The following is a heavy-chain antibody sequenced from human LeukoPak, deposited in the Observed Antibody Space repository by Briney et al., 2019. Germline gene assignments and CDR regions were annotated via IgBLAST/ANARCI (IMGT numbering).Heavy chain of an antibody. J-gene: IGHJ4*02. CDR2: IYYSGST. D-gene: IGHD2-15*01. CDR1: GGSISSSSSY. Sequence: SETLSLTCTVSGGSISSSSSYWGWIRQPPGKGLEWIGYIYYSGSTNYNPSLKSRVTISVDTSKNQFSLKLSSVTAADTAVYYCARDPNLAFYFDYWGQGTLVTVSS. V-gene: IGHV4-61*01. CDR3: ARDPNLAFYFDY.